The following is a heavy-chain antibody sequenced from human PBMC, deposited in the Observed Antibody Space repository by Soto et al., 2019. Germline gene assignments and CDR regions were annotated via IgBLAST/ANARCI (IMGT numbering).Heavy chain of an antibody. V-gene: IGHV1-46*01. Sequence: QVQLVQSGAEVKKPGASVKVSCKASGYTFTSYYMHWVRQAPGQGLEWMGIINPSGTTTDYAQKFQGTVTMTRDTSTSTYDVELSSRRSEDTAVYYCARPQIASHYDYGMGVWGQGTTVTVAS. CDR1: GYTFTSYY. CDR3: ARPQIASHYDYGMGV. CDR2: INPSGTTT. D-gene: IGHD2-2*01. J-gene: IGHJ6*02.